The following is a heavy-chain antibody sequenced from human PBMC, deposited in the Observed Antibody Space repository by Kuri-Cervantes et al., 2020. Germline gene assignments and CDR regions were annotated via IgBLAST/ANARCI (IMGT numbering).Heavy chain of an antibody. CDR3: ATQRLRFYDWFDP. D-gene: IGHD5-12*01. V-gene: IGHV3-9*01. CDR2: ISWNSGSI. J-gene: IGHJ5*02. CDR1: GFTFDDYA. Sequence: SLKISCAASGFTFDDYAMHWVRQAPGKGLEWVSGISWNSGSIGYADSVKGRFTISRDNAKNSLYLQMNSLRAEDTAVYYCATQRLRFYDWFDPWGQGTLVTVSS.